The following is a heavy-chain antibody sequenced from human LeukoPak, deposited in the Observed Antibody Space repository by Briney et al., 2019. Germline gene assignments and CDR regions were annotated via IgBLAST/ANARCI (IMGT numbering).Heavy chain of an antibody. CDR2: IYYSGST. CDR3: ARSGAYYDYVWGSYRSTYNWFDP. D-gene: IGHD3-16*02. J-gene: IGHJ5*02. V-gene: IGHV4-59*01. Sequence: KSSETPSLTCTVSGGSISSYYWTWIRQPPGKGLEWIGYIYYSGSTNYNPSLKSRVTISVDTSKNQFSLKLSSVTAADTAVYYYARSGAYYDYVWGSYRSTYNWFDPWGQGTLVTVSS. CDR1: GGSISSYY.